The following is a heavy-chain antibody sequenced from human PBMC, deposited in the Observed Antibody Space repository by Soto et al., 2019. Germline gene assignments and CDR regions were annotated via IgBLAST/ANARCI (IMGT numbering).Heavy chain of an antibody. CDR1: GFTFSSYG. D-gene: IGHD3-9*01. CDR3: ARSESITILPMPFDY. Sequence: QVQLVESGGGVVQPGRSLRLSCAASGFTFSSYGMHWVRQAPGKGLEWVAVIWYDGSNKYYADSVKGRFTISRDNSKHTLYLQMNSLSAEDTAVYYCARSESITILPMPFDYWGQGTLVTVSS. CDR2: IWYDGSNK. J-gene: IGHJ4*02. V-gene: IGHV3-33*01.